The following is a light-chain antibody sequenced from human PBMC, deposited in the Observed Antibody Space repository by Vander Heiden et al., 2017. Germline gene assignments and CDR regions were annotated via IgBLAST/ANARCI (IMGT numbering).Light chain of an antibody. J-gene: IGKJ5*01. CDR1: QSISSY. Sequence: IHMPPSPSSLSASVGDRVTITCRASQSISSYLNWYQQKPGKAPKLLIYGASSLQSGVPSRFSGSGSGTDFTLTISSLQPEDFATYYCQQSYSTPITFGQGTRVEIK. CDR3: QQSYSTPIT. CDR2: GAS. V-gene: IGKV1-39*01.